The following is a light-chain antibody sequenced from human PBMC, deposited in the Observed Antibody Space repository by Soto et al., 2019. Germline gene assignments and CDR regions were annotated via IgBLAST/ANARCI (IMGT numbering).Light chain of an antibody. Sequence: QSVLTQTPSASGAPGQTVTISCSGSASNVESETVNWYQQLPGTAPKLVVYSNTKRPSAVPDRFSASKSGTSASLAISNLQPEDEADYYCEAWDANVNGWVFGGGTKLTVL. CDR2: SNT. J-gene: IGLJ3*02. CDR1: ASNVESET. CDR3: EAWDANVNGWV. V-gene: IGLV1-44*01.